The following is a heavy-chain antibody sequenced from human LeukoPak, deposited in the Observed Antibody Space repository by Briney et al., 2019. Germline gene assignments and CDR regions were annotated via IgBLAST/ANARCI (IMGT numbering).Heavy chain of an antibody. J-gene: IGHJ4*02. CDR1: GYTFTSYA. D-gene: IGHD6-13*01. V-gene: IGHV1-69*06. Sequence: SVKVSCKASGYTFTSYAISWVRQAPGQGLEWMGGIIPMFGSANNAPRFQGRVTITADTSTSTVYMDLTSLRSDDTAVYYCARSAGGTLYYFDFWGQGTLVTVSS. CDR2: IIPMFGSA. CDR3: ARSAGGTLYYFDF.